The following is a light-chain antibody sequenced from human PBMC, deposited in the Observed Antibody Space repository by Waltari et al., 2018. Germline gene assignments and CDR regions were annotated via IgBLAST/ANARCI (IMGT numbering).Light chain of an antibody. CDR3: SSLPGTGTWL. Sequence: QSALTPPASVSGSPGQSVTISCTGTSSDRVDYDFVSWYQQHPGKAPQLIIFDVTTRPSGDFHLYSGSKSGCTASLSISGLRAEDEADYFCSSLPGTGTWLFGGGTKQTVL. V-gene: IGLV2-14*03. J-gene: IGLJ3*02. CDR1: SSDRVDYDF. CDR2: DVT.